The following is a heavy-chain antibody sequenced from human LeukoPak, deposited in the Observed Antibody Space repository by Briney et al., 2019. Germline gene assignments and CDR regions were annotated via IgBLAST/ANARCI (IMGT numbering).Heavy chain of an antibody. CDR1: GFTLTSDS. D-gene: IGHD1-26*01. J-gene: IGHJ4*02. CDR2: I. Sequence: GGSLRLSCAASGFTLTSDSMNWVRQAPGKGLEWISYINADSVKGRFTISRDNAGNSLYLQINSLRVDDTAVYYCAKGTVGAKYWGQGTLVIVSS. V-gene: IGHV3-48*04. CDR3: AKGTVGAKY.